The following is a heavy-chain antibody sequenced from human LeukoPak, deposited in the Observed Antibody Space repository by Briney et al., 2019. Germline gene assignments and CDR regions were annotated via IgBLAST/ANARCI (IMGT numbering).Heavy chain of an antibody. D-gene: IGHD3-3*01. Sequence: SETLSLTCTVSGGSISSYYWSWIRQPPGKGLEWIGYIYYSGSTDYNPSLKSRVTISVDTSRNQFSLKLNSVTAADTAVYYCARGYYDFWSGYVSGYYYYYYMDVWGKGTTVTVSS. V-gene: IGHV4-59*01. J-gene: IGHJ6*03. CDR2: IYYSGST. CDR1: GGSISSYY. CDR3: ARGYYDFWSGYVSGYYYYYYMDV.